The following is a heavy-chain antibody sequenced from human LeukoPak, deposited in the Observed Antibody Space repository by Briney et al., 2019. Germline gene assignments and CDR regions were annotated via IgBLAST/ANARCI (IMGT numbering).Heavy chain of an antibody. V-gene: IGHV4-34*01. D-gene: IGHD1/OR15-1a*01. Sequence: KPSETLSLTCAVYGVSSSGYYWSWIRQPPGKGLEWIGEINHSGSTNYNPSLKSRVTISVDTSKNQFSLKLSSVTAADTAVYYCARNKHRNWFDPWGQGTLVTVSS. CDR2: INHSGST. J-gene: IGHJ5*02. CDR1: GVSSSGYY. CDR3: ARNKHRNWFDP.